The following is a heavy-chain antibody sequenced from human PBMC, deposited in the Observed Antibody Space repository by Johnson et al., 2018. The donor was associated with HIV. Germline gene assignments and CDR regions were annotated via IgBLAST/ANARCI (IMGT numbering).Heavy chain of an antibody. Sequence: VQLVESGGGLVQPGGSLRLSCAASGFTFSSYAMSWVRQAPGKGLEWVSAISGSGGTIYYADSVKGRFTISRDNAKNTLYLQMNSLRPEDTAGDYCEGGGNKAFDIWGQGTMVTVSS. CDR2: ISGSGGTI. D-gene: IGHD3-16*01. J-gene: IGHJ3*02. CDR1: GFTFSSYA. V-gene: IGHV3-23*04. CDR3: EGGGNKAFDI.